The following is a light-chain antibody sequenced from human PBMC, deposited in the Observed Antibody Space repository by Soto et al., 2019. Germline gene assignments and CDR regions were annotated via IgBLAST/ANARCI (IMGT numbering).Light chain of an antibody. Sequence: DIQMTQSPFSLPASVGDTVTLTCRASQDISNYLNWLQQKPGKAPKLLIYAASTLQTGVPSRFSGSESGTDFTLTISSLQPEDFAIYFCLQSYTFPFTFGPGTRVEIK. CDR2: AAS. V-gene: IGKV1-39*01. J-gene: IGKJ3*01. CDR3: LQSYTFPFT. CDR1: QDISNY.